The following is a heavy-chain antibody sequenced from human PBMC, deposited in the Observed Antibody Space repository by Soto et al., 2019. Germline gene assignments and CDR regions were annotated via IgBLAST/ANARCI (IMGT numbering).Heavy chain of an antibody. CDR3: AKPRGSALHRLCFDF. Sequence: ESLRLSCVASGFTFSGNAMTWVRQAPGKGLEWVSTLSGNGGTTYYADSVKGRYIISRDNSKNMVYLQMNSLSAEDTAVYYCAKPRGSALHRLCFDFWGRGTPVTVSS. V-gene: IGHV3-23*01. J-gene: IGHJ2*01. CDR2: LSGNGGTT. CDR1: GFTFSGNA. D-gene: IGHD1-26*01.